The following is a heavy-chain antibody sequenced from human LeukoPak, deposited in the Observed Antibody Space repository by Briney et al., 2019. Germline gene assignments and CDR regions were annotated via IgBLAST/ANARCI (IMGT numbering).Heavy chain of an antibody. J-gene: IGHJ4*02. CDR2: ITGSGDST. CDR1: GFIFRNYA. D-gene: IGHD3-9*01. Sequence: GASLRLSCAASGFIFRNYAMSWVRQAPGKGLEWVSAITGSGDSTYYADSVKGRCTISRDNSKNTLYVEMNTLRAEDTAVYYCAKWGDYDILTGYYVSDFWGQGTLVTVSS. V-gene: IGHV3-23*01. CDR3: AKWGDYDILTGYYVSDF.